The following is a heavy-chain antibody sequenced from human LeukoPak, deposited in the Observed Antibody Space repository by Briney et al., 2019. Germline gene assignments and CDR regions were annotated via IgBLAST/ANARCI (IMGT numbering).Heavy chain of an antibody. CDR3: ASSQD. CDR1: GFTFSSDW. J-gene: IGHJ4*02. CDR2: IDSDGSST. Sequence: GGSLRLSCAASGFTFSSDWMHWVRHAPGKGLVWVSRIDSDGSSTRYADSVKGRFTISRDNTKNTLYLQMNSLRAEDTAGYYCASSQDWGQGTLVTVSS. V-gene: IGHV3-74*01.